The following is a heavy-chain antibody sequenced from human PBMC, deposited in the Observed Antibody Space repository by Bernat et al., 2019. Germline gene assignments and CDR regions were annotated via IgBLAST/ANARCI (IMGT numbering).Heavy chain of an antibody. CDR2: IIPIFGTA. D-gene: IGHD2-8*01. V-gene: IGHV1-69*01. CDR3: TSDSELVVLPSGRPGNYYFYMDV. J-gene: IGHJ6*03. CDR1: GGTFSSYA. Sequence: HLGESGAEVQKPGSSVKVSCKASGGTFSSYAISWVRQAPGQGLEWMGGIIPIFGTANYAQKFQGRVTITADESTSTAYMELSSMRSEDTAVYYCTSDSELVVLPSGRPGNYYFYMDVWGEGTTVTVCS.